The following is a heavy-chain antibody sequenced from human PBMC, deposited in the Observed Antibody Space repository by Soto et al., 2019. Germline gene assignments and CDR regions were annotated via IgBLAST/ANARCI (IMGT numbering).Heavy chain of an antibody. D-gene: IGHD6-19*01. V-gene: IGHV3-33*01. J-gene: IGHJ1*01. CDR2: IWYDGSNK. CDR1: GFTFSSYG. Sequence: GGSLRLSCAASGFTFSSYGMHWVRQAPGKGLEWVAVIWYDGSNKYYADSVKGRFTISRDNSKNTLYLQMNSLRAEDTAVYYCARAQRSGWYVKEILGVQHWGQGTLVTVSS. CDR3: ARAQRSGWYVKEILGVQH.